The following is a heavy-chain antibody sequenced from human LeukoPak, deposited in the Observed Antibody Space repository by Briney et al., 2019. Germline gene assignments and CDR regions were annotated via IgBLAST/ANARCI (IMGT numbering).Heavy chain of an antibody. CDR2: IYTSGST. Sequence: PSETLSLTCTVSGGSISSGSYYWSWIRQPAGKGLEWIGRIYTSGSTNYNPSLKSRVTISADTSKNQFSLKLSSVTAADTAVYYCAREQYYDSSGYYYYYYYMDVWGKGTTVTISS. CDR1: GGSISSGSYY. J-gene: IGHJ6*03. V-gene: IGHV4-61*02. CDR3: AREQYYDSSGYYYYYYYMDV. D-gene: IGHD3-22*01.